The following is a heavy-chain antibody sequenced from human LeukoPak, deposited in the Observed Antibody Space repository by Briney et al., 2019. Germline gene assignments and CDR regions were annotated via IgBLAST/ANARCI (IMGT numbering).Heavy chain of an antibody. J-gene: IGHJ5*02. CDR1: GASISTNSYY. CDR2: IYYTGST. D-gene: IGHD6-19*01. CDR3: ARGFVAVAEGWFDP. Sequence: PSETLSLTCTVSGASISTNSYYWGWIRQPPGKGLEWIGNIYYTGSTYYNPSLKSRVTISVDTSKNHFSLKLSSVTAADTAVYYCARGFVAVAEGWFDPWGQGTLVTVSS. V-gene: IGHV4-39*07.